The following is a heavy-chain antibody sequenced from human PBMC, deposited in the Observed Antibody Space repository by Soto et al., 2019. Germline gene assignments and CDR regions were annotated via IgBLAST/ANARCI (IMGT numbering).Heavy chain of an antibody. V-gene: IGHV1-2*04. Sequence: ASVKVSFKASGYPFTGHYIHWVRQAPGQGLAWMGWINPNSGGTNYAQKFQGWVTMTRDTSISTAYMELSRLRSDDTAVYYCARAVGLSYDFWSGYSSTHFDYWGQGTMVTVSS. J-gene: IGHJ4*02. D-gene: IGHD3-3*01. CDR3: ARAVGLSYDFWSGYSSTHFDY. CDR1: GYPFTGHY. CDR2: INPNSGGT.